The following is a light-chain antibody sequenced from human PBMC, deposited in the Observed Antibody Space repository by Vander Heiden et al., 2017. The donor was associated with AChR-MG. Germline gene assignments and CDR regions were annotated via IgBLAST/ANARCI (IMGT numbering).Light chain of an antibody. V-gene: IGLV3-1*01. Sequence: SYELTQPPSVSVSPGQTASITCSGDKLGDKYACWYQQKPGQSPVLVIYQDTKRPSGIPERFSASNSGNTATLTISGAQAMDEADYYCQTWDSSIAVVFGGGTKLT. CDR2: QDT. CDR3: QTWDSSIAVV. J-gene: IGLJ2*01. CDR1: KLGDKY.